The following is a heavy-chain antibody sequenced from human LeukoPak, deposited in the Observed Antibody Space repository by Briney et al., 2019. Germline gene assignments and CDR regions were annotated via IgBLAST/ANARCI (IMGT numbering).Heavy chain of an antibody. V-gene: IGHV3-23*01. J-gene: IGHJ4*02. D-gene: IGHD3-22*01. CDR2: ISGSGGST. Sequence: GGSLRLPCAASGFTFSSYAMSWVRQAPGKGLEWVSAISGSGGSTYYADSVKGRFTISRDNSKNTLYLQMNSLRAEDTAVYYCAKVRSLIYYDSSTDWGQGTLVTVSS. CDR3: AKVRSLIYYDSSTD. CDR1: GFTFSSYA.